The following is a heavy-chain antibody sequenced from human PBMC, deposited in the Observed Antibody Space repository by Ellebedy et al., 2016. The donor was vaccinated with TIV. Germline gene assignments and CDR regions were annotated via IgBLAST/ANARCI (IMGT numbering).Heavy chain of an antibody. CDR3: ARDDRGAILSPPDGFDI. J-gene: IGHJ3*02. Sequence: SETLSLXCTVSGGSIYSYYWSWIRQPPGKGLEWIAYIYYTGSTNYNPSLKSRVTISVDTSKNQFSLKMSSVTAADTAVYFCARDDRGAILSPPDGFDIWGQGTMVTVSS. D-gene: IGHD1-26*01. CDR1: GGSIYSYY. CDR2: IYYTGST. V-gene: IGHV4-59*12.